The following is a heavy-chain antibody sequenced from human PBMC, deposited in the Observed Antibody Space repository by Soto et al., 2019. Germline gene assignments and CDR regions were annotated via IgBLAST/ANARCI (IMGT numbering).Heavy chain of an antibody. Sequence: PGGSLRLSCAASGFTLSTYAMSWVRQAPGKGLEWVSAISGSGGSTYYADSVKGRFTISRDNSKNTLYLQMNSLRAEDTAVYYCANDIVLVPAARKVRYYYYGMVVWGQGTTVTVSS. J-gene: IGHJ6*02. V-gene: IGHV3-23*01. CDR3: ANDIVLVPAARKVRYYYYGMVV. D-gene: IGHD2-2*01. CDR2: ISGSGGST. CDR1: GFTLSTYA.